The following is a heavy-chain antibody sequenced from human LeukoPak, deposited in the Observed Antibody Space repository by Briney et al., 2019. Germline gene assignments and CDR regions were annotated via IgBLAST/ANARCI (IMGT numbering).Heavy chain of an antibody. V-gene: IGHV3-23*01. CDR2: XXGSGGST. Sequence: GGSLRLSCAASGFTFSSYAMSWVRQAPGKGLEWXSXXXGSGGSTYYADSVKGRFTISRDNSKNTLYLQMNSLRAEDTAVYYCAKTPVAYCSGGSCYGYWGQGTLVTVSS. CDR3: AKTPVAYCSGGSCYGY. CDR1: GFTFSSYA. D-gene: IGHD2-15*01. J-gene: IGHJ4*02.